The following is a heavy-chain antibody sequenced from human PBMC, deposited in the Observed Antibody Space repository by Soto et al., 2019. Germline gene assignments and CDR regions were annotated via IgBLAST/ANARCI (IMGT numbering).Heavy chain of an antibody. D-gene: IGHD3-3*01. Sequence: QVHLVESGGGVVQPGRSLRLSCAASGLSFGDDAMHWVRQAPGKGLEWVGVITYDGSSKYYADSVRGRFTISRDNSKSTLYLQMDSLITNDTAVYYCARDVGTQMDFWSTSGMDVWGQGTTVTVSS. J-gene: IGHJ6*02. CDR3: ARDVGTQMDFWSTSGMDV. CDR2: ITYDGSSK. CDR1: GLSFGDDA. V-gene: IGHV3-30-3*01.